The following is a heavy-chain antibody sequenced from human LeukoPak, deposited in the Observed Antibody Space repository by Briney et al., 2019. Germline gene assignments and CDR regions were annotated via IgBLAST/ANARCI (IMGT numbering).Heavy chain of an antibody. Sequence: SGTLSLTCTVSGDSINSLDLWSWVRQPPGKGLEWIGEMYLSGTTHSNPSVKSRVTISIDKSKNQFFLNLSAVTAADTAVYYCAGLVGRYSSGLYYYYFDYWGQGTLVTVSS. J-gene: IGHJ4*02. V-gene: IGHV4-4*02. CDR2: MYLSGTT. D-gene: IGHD3-22*01. CDR3: AGLVGRYSSGLYYYYFDY. CDR1: GDSINSLDL.